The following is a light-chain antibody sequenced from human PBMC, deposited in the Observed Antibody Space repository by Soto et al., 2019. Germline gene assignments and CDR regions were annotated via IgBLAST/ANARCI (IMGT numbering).Light chain of an antibody. J-gene: IGKJ4*01. CDR1: QAIARH. V-gene: IGKV1-9*01. CDR3: QRSDTLPI. CDR2: AAS. Sequence: IQMTQSPASLSASAGDTVTITCRASQAIARHVAWYQQIPGKAPRVLIHAASTLQSGVPSRFSGSGSGTDFTLTISVLQDEDVVTYSCQRSDTLPIFGGGTKVEI.